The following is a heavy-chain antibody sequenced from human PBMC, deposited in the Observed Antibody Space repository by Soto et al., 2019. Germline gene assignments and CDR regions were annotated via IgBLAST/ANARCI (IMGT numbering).Heavy chain of an antibody. CDR3: ARVYCSGGSCYWGLDY. V-gene: IGHV1-8*01. J-gene: IGHJ4*02. Sequence: QVQLVQSGAEVKKPGASVKVSCKASGYTFTSYDINWVRQATGQGLEWMGWMNPNSGNTGYAQKLQGRVTMTRNTSISTAYMELSSLRSEDTAVYYCARVYCSGGSCYWGLDYWGQGTLVTVSS. CDR1: GYTFTSYD. D-gene: IGHD2-15*01. CDR2: MNPNSGNT.